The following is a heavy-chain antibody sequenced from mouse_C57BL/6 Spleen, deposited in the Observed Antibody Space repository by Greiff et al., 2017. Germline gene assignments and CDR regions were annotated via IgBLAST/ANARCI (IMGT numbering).Heavy chain of an antibody. Sequence: EVQVVESGGGLVQPKGSLKLSCAASGFSFNTYAMNWVRQAPGKGWEWVARIRSKSNNYATYYADSVKDRFTISRDESESMLYLQMNNLKTEDTAMYYCVRHGWDGAYWGQGTLVTVSA. CDR2: IRSKSNNYAT. V-gene: IGHV10-1*01. CDR3: VRHGWDGAY. CDR1: GFSFNTYA. D-gene: IGHD4-1*01. J-gene: IGHJ3*01.